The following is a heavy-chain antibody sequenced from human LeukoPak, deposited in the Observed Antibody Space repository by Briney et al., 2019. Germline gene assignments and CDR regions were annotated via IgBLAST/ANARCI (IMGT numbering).Heavy chain of an antibody. CDR3: ARVSLVAHYYDSSGLAPTDY. V-gene: IGHV1-2*02. CDR1: GYTFTGYY. J-gene: IGHJ4*02. D-gene: IGHD3-22*01. CDR2: INPNSGGT. Sequence: ASVKVSRKASGYTFTGYYMHWVRQAPGQGLEWMGWINPNSGGTNYAQKFQGRVTMTRDTSISTAYMELSRLRSDDTAVYYCARVSLVAHYYDSSGLAPTDYWGQGTLVTVSS.